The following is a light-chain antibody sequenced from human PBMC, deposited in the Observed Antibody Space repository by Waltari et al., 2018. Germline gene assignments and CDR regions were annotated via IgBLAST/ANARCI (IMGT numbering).Light chain of an antibody. J-gene: IGKJ4*01. V-gene: IGKV3-11*01. CDR3: QQRRNWPLT. CDR1: QSVGTY. Sequence: EIVLTQSPDILYFSPGERATLSCRASQSVGTYLAWYQQRPVQSPRLLIYDASYRATGIPARFSGSGSETDFTLTISSLQPEDFAVYYCQQRRNWPLTFGGGTRVQI. CDR2: DAS.